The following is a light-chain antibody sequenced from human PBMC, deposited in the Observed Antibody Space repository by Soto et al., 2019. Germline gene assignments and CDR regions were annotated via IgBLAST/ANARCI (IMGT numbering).Light chain of an antibody. V-gene: IGKV3-20*01. CDR3: QRYGRSPPAT. CDR1: QSIAGTS. Sequence: EIVLTXSPGTLSVXPGEXXXXXXRASQSIAGTSLAWFQQKRGQAPRLLIFSVSIRPPGIPDRFSGSGSGTDFTLTISKLEPEDFAVYFCQRYGRSPPATFGGGTKVEI. CDR2: SVS. J-gene: IGKJ4*01.